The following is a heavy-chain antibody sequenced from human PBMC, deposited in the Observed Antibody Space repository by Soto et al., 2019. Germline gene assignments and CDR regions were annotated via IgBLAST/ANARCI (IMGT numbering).Heavy chain of an antibody. CDR2: IYPGDSDT. V-gene: IGHV5-51*01. Sequence: GESLKISCKGSGYSFTSYWIGWVRQMPGKGLEWMGIIYPGDSDTSYSPSFQGQVTISAAKSISTAYLQWCSLKASDTAMYYCARQVWPPKYYGSDYGMDVWGQGTTVTVSS. J-gene: IGHJ6*02. D-gene: IGHD3-10*01. CDR3: ARQVWPPKYYGSDYGMDV. CDR1: GYSFTSYW.